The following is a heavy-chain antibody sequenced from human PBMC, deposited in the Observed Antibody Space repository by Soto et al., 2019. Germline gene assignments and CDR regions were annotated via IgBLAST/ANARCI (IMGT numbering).Heavy chain of an antibody. V-gene: IGHV4-34*01. D-gene: IGHD4-17*01. CDR3: ARVRIPGGDYHLDY. J-gene: IGHJ4*02. CDR1: GGSFSGYY. CDR2: INHSGNT. Sequence: QVQLQQWGAGLLKPSETLSLTCAVYGGSFSGYYWSWIRQPPGKGLEWIGEINHSGNTNHNPSLKSRVTISVDTSKNQLSLKLSSVSAADTAVYYCARVRIPGGDYHLDYWGQGTLVSVSS.